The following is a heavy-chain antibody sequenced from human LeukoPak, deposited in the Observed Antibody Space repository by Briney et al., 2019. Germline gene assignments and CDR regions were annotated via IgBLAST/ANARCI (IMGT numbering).Heavy chain of an antibody. CDR1: GFTVSSNY. V-gene: IGHV3-53*01. J-gene: IGHJ4*02. CDR3: ARTYSNSGLEYFDF. D-gene: IGHD6-13*01. CDR2: IYNDGNT. Sequence: GGSLRLSCAASGFTVSSNYMTWVRQAPGKGLEWVSIIYNDGNTFYADSVKGRFTISRDNSKNTLYLQMNSLRAEDTAVYYCARTYSNSGLEYFDFWGQGTLVTASS.